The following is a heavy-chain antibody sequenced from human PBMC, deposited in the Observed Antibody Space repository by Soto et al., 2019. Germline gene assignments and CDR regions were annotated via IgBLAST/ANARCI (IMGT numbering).Heavy chain of an antibody. J-gene: IGHJ6*02. V-gene: IGHV4-59*01. Sequence: QVQLQESGPGLVKPSETLSLTCTVSGGSISSYYWSWIRQPPGKGLEWIGYIYYSGSTNYNPSLKSRVSLSVVQSLNQFSLRLSYVTAEGNAVYYCGIMRPPARGRWVLSCFYHYGMDVWVQGTMVTVSS. CDR3: GIMRPPARGRWVLSCFYHYGMDV. D-gene: IGHD1-26*01. CDR1: GGSISSYY. CDR2: IYYSGST.